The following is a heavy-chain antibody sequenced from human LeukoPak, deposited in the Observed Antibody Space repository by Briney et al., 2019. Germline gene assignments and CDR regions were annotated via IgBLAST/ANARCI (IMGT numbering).Heavy chain of an antibody. CDR3: AKTTYASNSSGWYNHFDY. CDR2: INSDGSST. D-gene: IGHD6-19*01. Sequence: GGSLRLSCAASGFIFTNYWMYWVRQAPGKGLVWVSHINSDGSSTKYADSVKGRFTISRDNAKNTLYLQLNSLRAEDTTVYYCAKTTYASNSSGWYNHFDYWGQGTLVTVSS. CDR1: GFIFTNYW. V-gene: IGHV3-74*01. J-gene: IGHJ4*02.